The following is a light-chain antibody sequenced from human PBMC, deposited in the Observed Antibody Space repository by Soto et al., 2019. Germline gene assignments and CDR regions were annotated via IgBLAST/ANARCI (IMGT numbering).Light chain of an antibody. Sequence: QSVLTQPASVSGSAGQSITISCSGTMRDVGAYNLVSWYQQHPGTAPKLIIYEVRNRPSGISSRFSGSRSGNTASMTISGLQSEDEVDYDCSAYTARSTLVFGGGTKVTVL. CDR3: SAYTARSTLV. J-gene: IGLJ3*02. CDR2: EVR. CDR1: MRDVGAYNL. V-gene: IGLV2-14*01.